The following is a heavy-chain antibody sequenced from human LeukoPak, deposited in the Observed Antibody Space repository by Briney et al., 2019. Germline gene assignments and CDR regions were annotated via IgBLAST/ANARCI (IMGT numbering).Heavy chain of an antibody. V-gene: IGHV3-7*01. D-gene: IGHD4-23*01. J-gene: IGHJ4*02. CDR3: ARDRVGLLRDY. CDR1: GFTFSSYW. CDR2: IKQDGSEK. Sequence: GGSLRLSCAASGFTFSSYWMSWVRQAPGKGLEWVANIKQDGSEKYYVDSVKGRFTISRDNAKNSLYLRMNSLRAEDTAVYYCARDRVGLLRDYWGQGTLVTVSS.